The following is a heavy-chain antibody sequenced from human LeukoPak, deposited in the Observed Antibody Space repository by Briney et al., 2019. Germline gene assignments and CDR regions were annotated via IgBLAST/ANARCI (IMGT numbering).Heavy chain of an antibody. CDR3: AKDRTVGASYWYFDL. CDR1: GFTVSSNY. V-gene: IGHV3-53*01. D-gene: IGHD1-26*01. J-gene: IGHJ2*01. Sequence: PGGSLRLSCAASGFTVSSNYMSWVRQAPGKGLEWVSVIYSGGSTYYADSVKGRFTISRDSSKNTLFLQMNTLRDEDTAIYYCAKDRTVGASYWYFDLWGRGTLVTVSS. CDR2: IYSGGST.